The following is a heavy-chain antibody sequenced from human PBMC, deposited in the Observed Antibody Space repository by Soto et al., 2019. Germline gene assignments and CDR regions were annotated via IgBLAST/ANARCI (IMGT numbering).Heavy chain of an antibody. CDR3: AKDHYYDSSGPPGY. CDR2: ISSSGSTI. Sequence: EVQLVESGGGLVQPGGSLRLSCAASGFTFSSYEMNWVRQAPGKGLEWVSYISSSGSTIYYADSVKGRFTISRDNAKNSLYLQMNSLRAEDTAVYYCAKDHYYDSSGPPGYWGQGTLVTVSS. V-gene: IGHV3-48*03. CDR1: GFTFSSYE. D-gene: IGHD3-22*01. J-gene: IGHJ4*02.